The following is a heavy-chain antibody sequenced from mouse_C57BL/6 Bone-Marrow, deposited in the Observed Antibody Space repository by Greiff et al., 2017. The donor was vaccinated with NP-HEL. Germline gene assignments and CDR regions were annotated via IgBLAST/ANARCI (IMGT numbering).Heavy chain of an antibody. CDR2: ISSGGDYI. D-gene: IGHD2-1*01. CDR3: TRGRAYGNYVGNYAMDY. J-gene: IGHJ4*01. V-gene: IGHV5-9-1*02. Sequence: EVKLMESGEGLVKPGGSLKLSCAASGFTFSSYAMSWVRQTPEKRLEWVAYISSGGDYIYYADTVKGRFTISRDNARNTLYLQMSSLKSEDTAMYYCTRGRAYGNYVGNYAMDYWGQGTSVTVSS. CDR1: GFTFSSYA.